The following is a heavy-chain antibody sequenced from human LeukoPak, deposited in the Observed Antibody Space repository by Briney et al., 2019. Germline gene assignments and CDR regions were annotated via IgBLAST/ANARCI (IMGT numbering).Heavy chain of an antibody. CDR1: GYTFTGHY. D-gene: IGHD3-22*01. Sequence: ASVKVSCKASGYTFTGHYMHWVRQAPGQGLEWMGWINPNSGGTNYAQKFQGRVTMTRDTSISTAYMELSRLRSDDTAVYYCARHDSSGYYWGVVDYWGQGTLVTVSS. J-gene: IGHJ4*02. V-gene: IGHV1-2*02. CDR3: ARHDSSGYYWGVVDY. CDR2: INPNSGGT.